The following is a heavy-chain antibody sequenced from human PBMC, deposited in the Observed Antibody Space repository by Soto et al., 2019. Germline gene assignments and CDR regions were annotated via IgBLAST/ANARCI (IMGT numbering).Heavy chain of an antibody. J-gene: IGHJ4*02. Sequence: SETLSLTCAVSGGSISSGGYSWSWIRQPPGKGLEWIGNIYHSGSTYYNPSLKSRVTISVDRSKNQFSLKLSSVTAADTAVYYCARRLSDIVVVPAALYYFDYWGQGTLVTVSS. CDR2: IYHSGST. CDR1: GGSISSGGYS. V-gene: IGHV4-30-2*03. D-gene: IGHD2-2*01. CDR3: ARRLSDIVVVPAALYYFDY.